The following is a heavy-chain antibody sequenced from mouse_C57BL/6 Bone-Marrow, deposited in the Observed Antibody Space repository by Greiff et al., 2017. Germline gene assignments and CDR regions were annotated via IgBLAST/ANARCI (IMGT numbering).Heavy chain of an antibody. CDR1: GFNIKDDY. CDR2: IDPENGDT. J-gene: IGHJ3*01. CDR3: TRIAY. Sequence: VQLKESGAELVRPGASVKLSCTASGFNIKDDYMHWVKQRPEQGLEWIGWIDPENGDTEYASKFQGKATITVDPVSNTAYLQFSSLTSEDTAVYYCTRIAYWGQGTLVTVSA. V-gene: IGHV14-4*01.